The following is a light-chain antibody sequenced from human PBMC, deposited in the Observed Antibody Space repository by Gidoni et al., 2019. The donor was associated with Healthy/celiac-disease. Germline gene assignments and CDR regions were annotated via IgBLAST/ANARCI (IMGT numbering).Light chain of an antibody. Sequence: EIVFTQSPGTLSLSPGERATLSCRASQSVSSSYFTWYQQKPGQAPRILIYGASSRATGIPDRFSGSGSGIDFTLTISRLGPEDFAVYYCQQYGSSLYTFGQXTKLEIK. CDR3: QQYGSSLYT. CDR1: QSVSSSY. J-gene: IGKJ2*01. V-gene: IGKV3-20*01. CDR2: GAS.